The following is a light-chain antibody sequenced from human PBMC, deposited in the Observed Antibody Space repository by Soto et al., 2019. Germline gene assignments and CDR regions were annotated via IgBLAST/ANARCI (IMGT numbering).Light chain of an antibody. J-gene: IGKJ3*01. V-gene: IGKV3-20*01. Sequence: EIGLTQSPGTLSLSPGERATLSCRASQNINSRYLAWYQQKPGQAPRLLIYATSSRATGIPDRFSGSGSGTAFTLTIRRLEPVDFAVYYCQQFGSSPGFTFGPGTKVDIK. CDR3: QQFGSSPGFT. CDR1: QNINSRY. CDR2: ATS.